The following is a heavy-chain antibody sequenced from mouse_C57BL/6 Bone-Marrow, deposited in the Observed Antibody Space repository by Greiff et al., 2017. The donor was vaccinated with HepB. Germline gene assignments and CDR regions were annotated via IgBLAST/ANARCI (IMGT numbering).Heavy chain of an antibody. J-gene: IGHJ1*03. D-gene: IGHD1-1*01. V-gene: IGHV1-26*01. Sequence: VQLQQSGPELVKPGASVKISCKASGYTFTDYYMNWVKQSHGKSLEWIGDINPNNGGTSYNQKFKGKATLTVDKSSSTAYMELRSLTSEDSAVYYCARGTTVVDWYFDVWGTGTTVTVSS. CDR2: INPNNGGT. CDR1: GYTFTDYY. CDR3: ARGTTVVDWYFDV.